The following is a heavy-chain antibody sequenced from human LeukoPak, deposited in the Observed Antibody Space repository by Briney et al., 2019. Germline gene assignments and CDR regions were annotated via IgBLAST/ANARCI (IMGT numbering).Heavy chain of an antibody. V-gene: IGHV3-30*02. CDR3: AKVRAPTTLTQPTNYYYYGMDV. Sequence: GGSLRLSCAASGFTFSSYGMHWVRQAPGKGLEWVAFIRYDGSNKYYADSVKGRFTISRDNSKNTLYLQMNSLRAEDTAVYYCAKVRAPTTLTQPTNYYYYGMDVWGQGTTVTVSS. CDR1: GFTFSSYG. CDR2: IRYDGSNK. D-gene: IGHD4-17*01. J-gene: IGHJ6*02.